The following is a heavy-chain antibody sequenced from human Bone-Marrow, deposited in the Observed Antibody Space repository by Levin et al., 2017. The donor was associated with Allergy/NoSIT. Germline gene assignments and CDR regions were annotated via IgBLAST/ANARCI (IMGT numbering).Heavy chain of an antibody. CDR2: MNPHSGNT. CDR3: ARNGYDNPYDYYYHGMDV. D-gene: IGHD5-12*01. J-gene: IGHJ6*02. Sequence: ASVKVSCKASGYTFTSYDINWVRQATGQGLEWMGWMNPHSGNTGYAQKFQGRVTLTRNPSISTAYMELSSLRSEDTAVYYCARNGYDNPYDYYYHGMDVWGQGTTVTVS. CDR1: GYTFTSYD. V-gene: IGHV1-8*01.